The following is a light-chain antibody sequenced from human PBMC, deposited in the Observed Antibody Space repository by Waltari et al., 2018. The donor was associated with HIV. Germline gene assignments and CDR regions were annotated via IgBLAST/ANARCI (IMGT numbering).Light chain of an antibody. CDR2: ADR. J-gene: IGLJ3*02. CDR1: NLGSNT. Sequence: SYVLTQPPSVSMAPGQTARITCGGNNLGSNTVHWYQQSPGQAPVLVVHADRDRPSGIPERFSGSNSGNTATLTISRVEAGDEADYYCQVWDSRSDHPVLGGGTRLTVL. CDR3: QVWDSRSDHPV. V-gene: IGLV3-21*02.